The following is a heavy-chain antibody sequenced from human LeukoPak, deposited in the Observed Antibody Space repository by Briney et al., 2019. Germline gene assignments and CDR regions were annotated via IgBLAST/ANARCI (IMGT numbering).Heavy chain of an antibody. CDR2: INPGGTET. V-gene: IGHV3-7*01. J-gene: IGHJ4*02. D-gene: IGHD6-19*01. CDR3: GRFGYVAGVDL. CDR1: GFSLSTYW. Sequence: GGSLRLSCAASGFSLSTYWVTWVRQAPGTGLEWVANINPGGTETYYVEPVKGRLTISRDNAKNLVYLQMNSLRAEDSAVYHCGRFGYVAGVDLWGQGTLVTVS.